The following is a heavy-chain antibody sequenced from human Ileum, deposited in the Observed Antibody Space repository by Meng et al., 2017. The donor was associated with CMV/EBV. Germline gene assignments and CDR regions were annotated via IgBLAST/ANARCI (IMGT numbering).Heavy chain of an antibody. Sequence: GGSLKISCAASGFTFSSYEMSWVRQAPGKGLEWVANIKQDGSEKYYVDSVKGRFTISRDNAKNSLYLQMNSLRAEDTAVYYCARDRQLFVWGQGTTVTVSS. CDR2: IKQDGSEK. CDR1: GFTFSSYE. CDR3: ARDRQLFV. D-gene: IGHD6-13*01. J-gene: IGHJ6*02. V-gene: IGHV3-7*01.